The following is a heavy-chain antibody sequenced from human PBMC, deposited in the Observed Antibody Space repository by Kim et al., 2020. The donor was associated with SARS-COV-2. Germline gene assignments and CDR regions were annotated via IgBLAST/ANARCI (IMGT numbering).Heavy chain of an antibody. CDR3: AKYGYLVVRANFDY. D-gene: IGHD2-21*01. J-gene: IGHJ4*02. V-gene: IGHV3-23*01. Sequence: ADSVQGRFTISRDNSKNTLYQQMNSLRAEDTAVYYCAKYGYLVVRANFDYWGQGTLVTVSS.